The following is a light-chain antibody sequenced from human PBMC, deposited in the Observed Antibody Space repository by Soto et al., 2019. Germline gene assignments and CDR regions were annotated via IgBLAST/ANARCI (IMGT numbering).Light chain of an antibody. J-gene: IGLJ2*01. CDR1: SSDVGGYNY. CDR2: DVS. V-gene: IGLV2-11*01. CDR3: CSYAGSYTS. Sequence: QSALTQPRSVSGSPGQSVTISCTGTSSDVGGYNYVSCYQQHPGKAPKLMIYDVSKRPSGVPDRFSGSKSGNTASLTISGLQAEDEDDYYCCSYAGSYTSFGGGTKLTVL.